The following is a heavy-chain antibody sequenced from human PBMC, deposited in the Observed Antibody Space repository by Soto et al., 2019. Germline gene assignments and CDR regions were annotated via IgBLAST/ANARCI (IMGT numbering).Heavy chain of an antibody. Sequence: GASVKVSCKASGYTFTNYAMHWVRQAPGQRLEWMGWINAGYGNTKYSQKFQGRVTITRDTSASTAYMELSSLRSEDTAVYYCARGGSLYWYFDLWGRGTLVTVS. J-gene: IGHJ2*01. CDR2: INAGYGNT. D-gene: IGHD1-26*01. CDR3: ARGGSLYWYFDL. V-gene: IGHV1-3*01. CDR1: GYTFTNYA.